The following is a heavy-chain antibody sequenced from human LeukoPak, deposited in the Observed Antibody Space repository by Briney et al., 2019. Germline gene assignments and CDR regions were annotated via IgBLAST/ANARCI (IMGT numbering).Heavy chain of an antibody. V-gene: IGHV3-48*02. J-gene: IGHJ6*02. CDR2: IDSTSSAT. Sequence: GGSLRLSCAASIITFSSNSMNWVRQAPGKGLEWFSYIDSTSSATHYADSVKGRFTISRDNAKNSLYVHANSLRDDDRAVYSIAREYYGRMDVWGQGTTVTVSS. D-gene: IGHD3-3*01. CDR3: AREYYGRMDV. CDR1: IITFSSNS.